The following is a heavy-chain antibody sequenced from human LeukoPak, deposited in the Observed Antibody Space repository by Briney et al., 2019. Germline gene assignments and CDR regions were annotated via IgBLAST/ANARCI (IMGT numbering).Heavy chain of an antibody. CDR1: GFTFSSYW. J-gene: IGHJ4*02. V-gene: IGHV3-7*01. CDR3: ARDPYYYDSSDQDY. CDR2: IKQDGSEK. Sequence: GGSLRLSCAASGFTFSSYWMSRVRQAPGKGLEWVANIKQDGSEKYYVDSVKGRFTISRDNAKNSLYLQMNSLRAEDTAVYYCARDPYYYDSSDQDYWGQGTLVTVSS. D-gene: IGHD3-22*01.